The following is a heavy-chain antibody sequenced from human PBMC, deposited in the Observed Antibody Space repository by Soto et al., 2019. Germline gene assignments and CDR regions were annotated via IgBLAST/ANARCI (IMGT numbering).Heavy chain of an antibody. CDR1: GYTFTSYA. CDR2: INAGNGNT. J-gene: IGHJ4*02. CDR3: ARGPPLGRIYIDNRSFDY. Sequence: ASVKVSCKASGYTFTSYAMHWVRQAPGQRLEWMGWINAGNGNTKYSQKFQGRVTITRDTSASTAYMELSSLRSEDTAVYYCARGPPLGRIYIDNRSFDYWGQGTLVTVSS. V-gene: IGHV1-3*01. D-gene: IGHD2-21*01.